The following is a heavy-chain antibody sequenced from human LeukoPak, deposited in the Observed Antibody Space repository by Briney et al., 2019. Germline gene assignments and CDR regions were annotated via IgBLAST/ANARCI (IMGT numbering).Heavy chain of an antibody. D-gene: IGHD2-8*01. J-gene: IGHJ4*02. CDR2: INPNSGDT. Sequence: ASVKVSCKASGYTFTGYYIHWVRQAPGQGLEWMGLINPNSGDTKYAQKFQGRITVTRDTSIRTSYMELSSLRSDDTAVYYCSMYASATSFVDYWGQGTLVTVSS. CDR3: SMYASATSFVDY. CDR1: GYTFTGYY. V-gene: IGHV1-2*02.